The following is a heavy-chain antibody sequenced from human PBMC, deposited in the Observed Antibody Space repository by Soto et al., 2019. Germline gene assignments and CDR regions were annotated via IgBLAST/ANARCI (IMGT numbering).Heavy chain of an antibody. V-gene: IGHV5-10-1*01. CDR2: IDPSDSYT. CDR1: GYSFTSYW. J-gene: IGHJ4*02. Sequence: GESLKISCKGSGYSFTSYWNSWVRQMPGKGLEWMGSIDPSDSYTNYSPSFQGHVTISADKSISTAYLQWSSLKASDTAMYYCARGPYYYDSSGLFDYWGQGTLVTVSS. CDR3: ARGPYYYDSSGLFDY. D-gene: IGHD3-22*01.